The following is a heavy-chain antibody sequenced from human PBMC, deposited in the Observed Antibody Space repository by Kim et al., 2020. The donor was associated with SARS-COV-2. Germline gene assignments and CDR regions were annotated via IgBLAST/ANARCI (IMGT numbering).Heavy chain of an antibody. J-gene: IGHJ6*03. D-gene: IGHD3-10*01. Sequence: RYRPSFQDQVTISADKSISTAYLQWSSLKASDTAMYYCARTLWGSGYMDVWGKGTTVTVSS. CDR3: ARTLWGSGYMDV. V-gene: IGHV5-51*01.